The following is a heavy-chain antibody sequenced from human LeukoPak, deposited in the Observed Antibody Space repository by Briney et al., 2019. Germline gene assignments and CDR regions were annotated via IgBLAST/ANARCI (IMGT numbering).Heavy chain of an antibody. CDR2: INHSGST. CDR1: GGSFSGYY. J-gene: IGHJ3*02. CDR3: ARPNTYTIYGGTPGAFDI. D-gene: IGHD4-23*01. V-gene: IGHV4-34*01. Sequence: NPSETLSLTCAVYGGSFSGYYWSWVRQPPGKGLEWIGEINHSGSTNYNPSLKSRVTISVDTSKNQFSLKLSSVTAADTAVYYCARPNTYTIYGGTPGAFDIWGQGTMVTVSS.